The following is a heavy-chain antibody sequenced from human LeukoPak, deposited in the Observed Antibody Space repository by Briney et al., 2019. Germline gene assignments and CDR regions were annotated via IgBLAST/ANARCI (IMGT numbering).Heavy chain of an antibody. V-gene: IGHV3-23*01. Sequence: GGSLRLSCGASGFTFNTYNMNWVRQAPGKGLEWVSTISGSGGIIDYADSVKGRFTISRDNSKNTLYLQMNSLRAEDTAVYCCAISDIVATFGWGQGTLVTVSS. CDR3: AISDIVATFG. CDR1: GFTFNTYN. CDR2: ISGSGGII. D-gene: IGHD5-12*01. J-gene: IGHJ4*02.